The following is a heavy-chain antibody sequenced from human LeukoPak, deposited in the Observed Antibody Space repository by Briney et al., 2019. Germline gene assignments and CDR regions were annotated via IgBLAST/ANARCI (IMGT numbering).Heavy chain of an antibody. J-gene: IGHJ1*01. CDR1: GFTFSSYA. Sequence: PGGSLRPSCAASGFTFSSYAMSWVRQAPGKGLEWVSAISGSGGSTYYADSVKGRFTISRDNSKNTLYLQMNSLRAEDTAVYYCAKDLTYYDSSGYYPAEYFQHWGQGTLVTVSS. V-gene: IGHV3-23*01. D-gene: IGHD3-22*01. CDR3: AKDLTYYDSSGYYPAEYFQH. CDR2: ISGSGGST.